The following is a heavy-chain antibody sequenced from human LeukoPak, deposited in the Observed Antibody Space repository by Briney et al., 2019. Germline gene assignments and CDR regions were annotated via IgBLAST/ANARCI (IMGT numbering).Heavy chain of an antibody. D-gene: IGHD1-14*01. V-gene: IGHV4-4*02. J-gene: IGHJ4*02. CDR3: AREILGGFNPGAY. Sequence: SETLSLTCTVSLDSTTSNFWSWDRQPPGKGLEWIGEIHRSGSPNYNPSLQSRVTISIDRSRNQIVLELSSVTAADTAFYYCAREILGGFNPGAYWGQGTLVTVSS. CDR2: IHRSGSP. CDR1: LDSTTSNF.